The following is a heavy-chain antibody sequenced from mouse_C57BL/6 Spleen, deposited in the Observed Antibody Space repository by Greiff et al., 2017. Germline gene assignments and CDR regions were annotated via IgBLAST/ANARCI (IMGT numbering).Heavy chain of an antibody. CDR2: IWSGGSK. V-gene: IGHV2-2*01. Sequence: VQLQESGPGLVQPSQCLSITCTVSGFSLTSYGVPWVRQSPGKGLEWLGVIWSGGSKDYNAAFISRLSISKDNTKSQVFFKMNSLQADDTAIYYCGYGNYDYFDGWGQGTTLT. J-gene: IGHJ2*01. CDR1: GFSLTSYG. D-gene: IGHD2-1*01. CDR3: GYGNYDYFDG.